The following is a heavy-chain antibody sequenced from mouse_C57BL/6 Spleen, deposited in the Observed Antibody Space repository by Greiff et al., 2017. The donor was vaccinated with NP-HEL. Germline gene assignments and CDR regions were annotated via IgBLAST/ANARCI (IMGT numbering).Heavy chain of an antibody. CDR1: GYAFSSSW. J-gene: IGHJ3*01. Sequence: VQLQQSGPELVKPGASVKISCKASGYAFSSSWMNWVKQRPGKGLEWIGRIYPGDGDTNYNGKFKGKATLTADKSSSTAYMQLSSLTSEDSAVYFCARLGEYDGFAYWGQGTLVTVSA. V-gene: IGHV1-82*01. CDR2: IYPGDGDT. D-gene: IGHD2-14*01. CDR3: ARLGEYDGFAY.